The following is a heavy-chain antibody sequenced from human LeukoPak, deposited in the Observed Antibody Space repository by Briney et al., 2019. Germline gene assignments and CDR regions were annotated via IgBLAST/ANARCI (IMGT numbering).Heavy chain of an antibody. Sequence: SETLSLTCTVSGGSISSYYWSWIRQPPGKGLEGIGYIYYSGSTNYNPSLKSRVTISVDTSKNQFSLKLSSVTAADTAVYYCARTTHDIVVVPAGSYYYMDVWGKGTTVTVSS. CDR2: IYYSGST. V-gene: IGHV4-59*01. D-gene: IGHD2-2*01. CDR1: GGSISSYY. J-gene: IGHJ6*03. CDR3: ARTTHDIVVVPAGSYYYMDV.